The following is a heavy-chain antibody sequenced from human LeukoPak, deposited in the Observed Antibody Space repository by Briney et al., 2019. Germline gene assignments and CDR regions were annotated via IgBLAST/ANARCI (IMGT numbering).Heavy chain of an antibody. CDR2: ISYDGSNK. CDR3: ARDPSFSGSSTFDY. J-gene: IGHJ4*02. Sequence: PGRSLRLSCAASGFTFSSYAMHWVRQAPGKGLEWVAVISYDGSNKYYADSVKGRFTISRDNSKNTLYLQMNSLRAEDTAVYYCARDPSFSGSSTFDYWGQGTLVTVSS. CDR1: GFTFSSYA. D-gene: IGHD1-26*01. V-gene: IGHV3-30-3*01.